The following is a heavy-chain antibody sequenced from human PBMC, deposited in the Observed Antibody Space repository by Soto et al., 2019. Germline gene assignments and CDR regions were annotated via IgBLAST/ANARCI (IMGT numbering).Heavy chain of an antibody. J-gene: IGHJ5*02. CDR2: ISYSGST. CDR3: ARERGRYCSGESCYPFGP. V-gene: IGHV4-59*12. D-gene: IGHD2-15*01. Sequence: SETLSLTCTVSGGSISSYYRSWIRQPPGTGLEWIGYISYSGSTNYNPSLKRRITISVDTSKNQFSLRLTSVTAADTAVYYCARERGRYCSGESCYPFGPWGQGALVTVSS. CDR1: GGSISSYY.